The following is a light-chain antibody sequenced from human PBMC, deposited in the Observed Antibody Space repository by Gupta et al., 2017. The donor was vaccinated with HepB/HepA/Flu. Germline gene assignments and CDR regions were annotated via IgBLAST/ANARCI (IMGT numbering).Light chain of an antibody. CDR3: QVGDSCSDHVV. V-gene: IGLV3-21*02. CDR2: DDY. J-gene: IGLJ2*01. CDR1: NIGNQR. Sequence: SYVLTQPPSESVAPGETATLTCGGDNIGNQRVSWYRQKAGQAPMLVVYDDYDRPSGITERLSGSQSGDTATLTITRVEGGDEADYYCQVGDSCSDHVVFGGGTKVTVL.